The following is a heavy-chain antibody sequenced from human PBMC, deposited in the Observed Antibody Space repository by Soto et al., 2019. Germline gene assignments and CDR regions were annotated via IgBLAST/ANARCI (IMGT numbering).Heavy chain of an antibody. V-gene: IGHV3-64D*06. J-gene: IGHJ4*02. Sequence: QPGGSLRLSCSASGFTFSIYAMHWVRQAPGKGLEYVSSISTNGGSTDYADSVKGRFTISRDNSKNTVYLQMSSLRAEDTAVYYCAPMERLIDYRGQGTLVTVSS. CDR1: GFTFSIYA. CDR2: ISTNGGST. D-gene: IGHD3-3*01. CDR3: APMERLIDY.